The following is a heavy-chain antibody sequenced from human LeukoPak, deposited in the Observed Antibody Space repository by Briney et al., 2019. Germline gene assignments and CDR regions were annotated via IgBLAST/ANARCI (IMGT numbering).Heavy chain of an antibody. D-gene: IGHD2-8*02. CDR2: ISASGATT. CDR3: TKAPLRSCSGAFCYPFDY. Sequence: GGSLRLSCAASRFTFSNYAMTWVRQAPGKGLEWVSGISASGATTYYADSVKGRFTVSRDDSRDTLFLQMNRLSVDDTAIYYCTKAPLRSCSGAFCYPFDYWGQGTLVTVSS. CDR1: RFTFSNYA. V-gene: IGHV3-23*01. J-gene: IGHJ4*02.